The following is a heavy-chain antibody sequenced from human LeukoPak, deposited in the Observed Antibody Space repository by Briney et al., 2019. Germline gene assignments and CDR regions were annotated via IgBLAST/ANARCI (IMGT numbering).Heavy chain of an antibody. D-gene: IGHD3-10*01. V-gene: IGHV1-2*02. Sequence: GASVKVSCKASGYIFTGYYMHWVRQAPGQGLEWMGWINANSGGIKYAQKFQGRVTMTRDTSISTAYMELSSLRSDDTAVYYCARGRLGTWFGELKAWGQGTLVTVSS. J-gene: IGHJ5*02. CDR3: ARGRLGTWFGELKA. CDR2: INANSGGI. CDR1: GYIFTGYY.